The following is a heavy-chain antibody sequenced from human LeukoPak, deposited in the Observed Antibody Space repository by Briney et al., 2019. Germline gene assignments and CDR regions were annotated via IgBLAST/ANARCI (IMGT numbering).Heavy chain of an antibody. CDR3: ARAHIVVVPAAYTLNWFDP. V-gene: IGHV3-23*01. Sequence: GGSLRLSCAASGFTFSSYAMSWVRQAPGKGLEWVSAISGSGGSTYYADSVKGRFTISRDNSKNTLYLQMNSLRAEDTAVYYCARAHIVVVPAAYTLNWFDPWGQGTLVTVSS. CDR2: ISGSGGST. CDR1: GFTFSSYA. J-gene: IGHJ5*02. D-gene: IGHD2-2*01.